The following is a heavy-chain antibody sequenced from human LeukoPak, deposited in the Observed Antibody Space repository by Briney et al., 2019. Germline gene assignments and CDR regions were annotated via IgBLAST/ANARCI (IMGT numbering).Heavy chain of an antibody. D-gene: IGHD3-22*01. J-gene: IGHJ4*02. CDR2: IYSGGST. V-gene: IGHV3-53*01. CDR3: ARHRGYYYDSSGYIDY. CDR1: GFTVSSNY. Sequence: GGSLRLSCAASGFTVSSNYMSWVRQAPGKGLEWVSVIYSGGSTYYADSVKGRFTISRDNSKNTLYLQMNSLRAEDTAVYYCARHRGYYYDSSGYIDYWGQGTLVTVSS.